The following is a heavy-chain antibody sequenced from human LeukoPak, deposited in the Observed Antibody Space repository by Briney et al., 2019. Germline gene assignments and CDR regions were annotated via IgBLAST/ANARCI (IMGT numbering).Heavy chain of an antibody. CDR2: IIPILGIA. CDR1: GGTFSSYA. CDR3: AREGITMVRGVNNWFDP. J-gene: IGHJ5*02. D-gene: IGHD3-10*01. Sequence: SVKVSCKASGGTFSSYAISWVRQAPGQGLEWMGRIIPILGIANYAQKFQGRVTITADKSTSTAYMELSSLRSEDTAVYYCAREGITMVRGVNNWFDPWGQGTLVTVSS. V-gene: IGHV1-69*04.